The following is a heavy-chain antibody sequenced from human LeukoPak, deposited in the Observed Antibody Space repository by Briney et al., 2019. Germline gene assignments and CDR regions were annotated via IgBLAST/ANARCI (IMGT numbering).Heavy chain of an antibody. CDR1: GFTFSTYW. Sequence: PGGSLRLSCTASGFTFSTYWMSWVRQTPEKGLEWVANIKEDGSEEVYVDSVKGRSTISRDNAKSSLYLQMNSLRTEDTAVYYCARDRRCSRTSCSQFDPWGQGTLVTVSS. D-gene: IGHD2-2*01. CDR2: IKEDGSEE. V-gene: IGHV3-7*05. J-gene: IGHJ5*02. CDR3: ARDRRCSRTSCSQFDP.